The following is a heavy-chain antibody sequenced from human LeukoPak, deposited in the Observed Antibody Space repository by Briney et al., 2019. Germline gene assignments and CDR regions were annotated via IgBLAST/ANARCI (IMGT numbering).Heavy chain of an antibody. CDR3: ARDRYYYDSSGYLFDY. CDR1: GGSISSYY. D-gene: IGHD3-22*01. Sequence: SETLSLTCTVSGGSISSYYWSWIRQPAGKGLEWIGRIYTSGSTNYNPSLKSRVTMSVDTFKNQFSLKLSSVTAADTAVYYCARDRYYYDSSGYLFDYWAREPWSPSPQ. V-gene: IGHV4-4*07. CDR2: IYTSGST. J-gene: IGHJ4*02.